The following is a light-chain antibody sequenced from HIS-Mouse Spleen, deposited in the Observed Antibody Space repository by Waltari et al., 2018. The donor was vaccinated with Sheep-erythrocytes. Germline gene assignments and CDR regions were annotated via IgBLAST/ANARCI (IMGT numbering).Light chain of an antibody. V-gene: IGLV2-23*01. Sequence: QSALTQPASVSGSPGQSITISCTGTSSDVGSYNLVSWSQQHPGKAPKLMIYEGSKRPSGVAKRFSGSKSGNTASLTISGLQAEDEADYYCCSYAGSSTPWVFGGGTKLTVL. CDR1: SSDVGSYNL. CDR2: EGS. CDR3: CSYAGSSTPWV. J-gene: IGLJ3*02.